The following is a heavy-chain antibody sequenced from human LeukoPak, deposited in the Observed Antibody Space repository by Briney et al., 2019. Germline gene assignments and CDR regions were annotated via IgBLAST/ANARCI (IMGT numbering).Heavy chain of an antibody. V-gene: IGHV4-34*01. J-gene: IGHJ4*02. CDR1: GFTFSSYW. CDR2: INHSGST. D-gene: IGHD2/OR15-2a*01. CDR3: ARGLGARVLYY. Sequence: GSLRLSCAASGFTFSSYWMSWIRQPPGKGLEWIGEINHSGSTNYNPSLKSRVTISVDTSKNQFSLKLSSVTAADTAVYYCARGLGARVLYYWGQGTLVTVSS.